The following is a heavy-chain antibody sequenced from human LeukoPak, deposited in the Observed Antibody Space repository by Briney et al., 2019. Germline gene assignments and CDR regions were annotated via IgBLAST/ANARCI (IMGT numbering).Heavy chain of an antibody. CDR1: GGSISSRSYY. Sequence: KPSETLSLTCTVSGGSISSRSYYCGWIRQPPGKGLEWIGSSYYSGSSYYNPSLKSRVTIFVDTSKNQFSLKLSSVTAADTAVYYCASQRGYNYGYVDYWGQGTLVTVSS. V-gene: IGHV4-39*01. J-gene: IGHJ4*02. CDR2: SYYSGSS. D-gene: IGHD5-18*01. CDR3: ASQRGYNYGYVDY.